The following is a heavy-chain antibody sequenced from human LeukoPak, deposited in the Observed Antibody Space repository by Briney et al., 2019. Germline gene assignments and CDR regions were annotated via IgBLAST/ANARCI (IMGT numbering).Heavy chain of an antibody. V-gene: IGHV3-7*01. J-gene: IGHJ4*02. Sequence: GGSLRLSCAASGFTFSNYWMSWVRQAPGKGLEWVANINQDGSEKYSVDSVTGRFTISRDNPKDSLYLQMNNLRGEDTAIYYCARDKEYCSGGSCYFGSSFDFWGQGTLVSVSS. CDR2: INQDGSEK. CDR3: ARDKEYCSGGSCYFGSSFDF. CDR1: GFTFSNYW. D-gene: IGHD2-15*01.